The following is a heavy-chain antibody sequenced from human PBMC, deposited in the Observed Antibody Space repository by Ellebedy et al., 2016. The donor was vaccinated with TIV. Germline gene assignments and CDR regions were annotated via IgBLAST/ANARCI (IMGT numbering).Heavy chain of an antibody. Sequence: GESLKISCAAPGFTFSRYWMSWVRQAPGKGLEWVANIKHDGSEKYYVDSVKGRFTISRDNAKNSLYLQMNSLRAEDTALYYCARDNGYCVTTSCPMTHYYYYGMDVWGQGTTVTVSS. D-gene: IGHD2-2*01. V-gene: IGHV3-7*03. J-gene: IGHJ6*02. CDR2: IKHDGSEK. CDR3: ARDNGYCVTTSCPMTHYYYYGMDV. CDR1: GFTFSRYW.